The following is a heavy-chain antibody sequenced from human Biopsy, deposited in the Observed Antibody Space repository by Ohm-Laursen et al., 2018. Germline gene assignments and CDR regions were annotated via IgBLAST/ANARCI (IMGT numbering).Heavy chain of an antibody. V-gene: IGHV3-21*01. CDR1: GFTLSSYS. Sequence: SLRLSCTAFGFTLSSYSMNWVRQTPGKGLEWVSTISSSSDNIYYVDPVKSRFTISRDNAKNSLYLQMNSLRAEDTAVYYCARSRGSSGIATIYYYGMDVWGQGTTVTVSS. J-gene: IGHJ6*02. CDR2: ISSSSDNI. D-gene: IGHD3-10*01. CDR3: ARSRGSSGIATIYYYGMDV.